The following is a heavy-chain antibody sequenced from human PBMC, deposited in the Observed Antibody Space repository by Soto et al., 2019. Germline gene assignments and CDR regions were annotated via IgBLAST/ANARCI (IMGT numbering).Heavy chain of an antibody. CDR1: GFTFSSYA. D-gene: IGHD1-26*01. V-gene: IGHV3-30-3*01. Sequence: QVQLVESGGGVVQPGRSLRLSCAASGFTFSSYAMHWVRQAPGKGLEWVAVISYDGSNKYYADSVKGPFTISRDNSKNTLYLQMNRLRAEDTAVYYCARDREWELPFDYWGQGTLVTVSS. J-gene: IGHJ4*02. CDR3: ARDREWELPFDY. CDR2: ISYDGSNK.